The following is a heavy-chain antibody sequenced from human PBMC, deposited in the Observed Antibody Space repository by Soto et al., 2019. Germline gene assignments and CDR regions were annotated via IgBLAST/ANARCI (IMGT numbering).Heavy chain of an antibody. CDR3: ARLGEYFQSLDP. CDR1: GDTISTGGYT. V-gene: IGHV4-30-2*01. CDR2: TYHSGNP. J-gene: IGHJ5*02. Sequence: PSETQSLTCDVFGDTISTGGYTWAWIRQPPGEALEWIGHTYHSGNPYYNPSLKSRVIISVDRSKSQFSLRLSSVTAADTAVYYCARLGEYFQSLDPWGPGTLVTVSS. D-gene: IGHD3-9*01.